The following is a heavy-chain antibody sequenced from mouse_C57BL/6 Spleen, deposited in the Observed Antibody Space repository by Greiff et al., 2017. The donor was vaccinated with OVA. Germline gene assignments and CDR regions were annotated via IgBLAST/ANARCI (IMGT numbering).Heavy chain of an antibody. D-gene: IGHD1-1*01. CDR3: AREGYYYGSSRFAY. V-gene: IGHV1-64*01. CDR2: IHPNSGST. J-gene: IGHJ3*01. Sequence: QVQLKQPGAELVKPGASVKLSCKASGYTFTSYWMHWVKQRPGQGLEWIGMIHPNSGSTNYNEKFKSKATLTVDKSSSTAYMQLSSLTSEDSAVYYCAREGYYYGSSRFAYWGQGTLVTVSA. CDR1: GYTFTSYW.